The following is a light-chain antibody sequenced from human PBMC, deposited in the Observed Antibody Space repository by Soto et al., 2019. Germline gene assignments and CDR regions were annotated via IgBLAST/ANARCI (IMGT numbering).Light chain of an antibody. J-gene: IGKJ5*01. CDR3: QQYNSYPIT. Sequence: DIQLTQSPSTLSASVGDRVTITCRASQSISSSLAWYQQKPGKAPKLLIYDASNLASGVPSRFSGSGSGTEFTLTISSLQPDDFETYYCQQYNSYPITFGQGTRLEIK. V-gene: IGKV1-5*01. CDR1: QSISSS. CDR2: DAS.